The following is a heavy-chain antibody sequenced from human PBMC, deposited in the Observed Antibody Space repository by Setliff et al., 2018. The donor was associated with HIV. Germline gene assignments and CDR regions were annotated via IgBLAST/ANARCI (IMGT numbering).Heavy chain of an antibody. J-gene: IGHJ3*02. V-gene: IGHV1-18*01. CDR2: ISAYNGNT. CDR1: GYTFSSYG. Sequence: ASVKVSCKASGYTFSSYGISWVRQAPGQGVEWMGWISAYNGNTNYAQKLQGRVTMTIDTSTSTAYMELRSLRSDDTAVYYCARGYYNFWSGYYDSRFPNPIDAFDIWGQGTMVTVSS. D-gene: IGHD3-3*01. CDR3: ARGYYNFWSGYYDSRFPNPIDAFDI.